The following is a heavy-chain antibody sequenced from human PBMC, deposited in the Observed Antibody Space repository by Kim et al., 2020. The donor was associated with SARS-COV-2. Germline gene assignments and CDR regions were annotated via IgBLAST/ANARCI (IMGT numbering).Heavy chain of an antibody. V-gene: IGHV3-48*03. CDR3: AREIQTTPDALDI. J-gene: IGHJ3*02. CDR2: MSNGGGTT. CDR1: GFTLSSYE. Sequence: GGSLRLSCAASGFTLSSYEMNWVRQAPGKGLEWISYMSNGGGTTYYADSMKGRFTLSRDNTKNSLYLQMNSLRAEDTAVYYCAREIQTTPDALDIWGQGTMVTVSS.